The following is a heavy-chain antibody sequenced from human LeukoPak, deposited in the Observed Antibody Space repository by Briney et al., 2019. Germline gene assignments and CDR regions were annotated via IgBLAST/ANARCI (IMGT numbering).Heavy chain of an antibody. D-gene: IGHD2-2*01. J-gene: IGHJ3*02. V-gene: IGHV4-38-2*02. CDR3: ARDRGEIVVVPAAIPDAFDI. Sequence: SETLSLTCTVSGYSMSSGYYWGWIRQPPGKGLEWIGEIYHSGSTNYNPSLKSRVTISVDTSKNQFSLKLSSVTAADTAVYYCARDRGEIVVVPAAIPDAFDIWGQGTMVTVSS. CDR1: GYSMSSGYY. CDR2: IYHSGST.